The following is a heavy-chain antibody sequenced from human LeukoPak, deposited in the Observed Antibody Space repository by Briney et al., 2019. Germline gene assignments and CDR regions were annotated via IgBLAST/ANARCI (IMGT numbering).Heavy chain of an antibody. CDR3: ASLNPFSGRWNAFDI. Sequence: SETLSLTCAAHGGSFSGYYWSWIRQPPGQGLEWIGEVNHSGTARYNPSLESRVSISVDTSKSQSSLNVYFVTAADTAVYYCASLNPFSGRWNAFDIWGQGAMVTVSS. V-gene: IGHV4-34*01. CDR1: GGSFSGYY. D-gene: IGHD1-26*01. J-gene: IGHJ3*02. CDR2: VNHSGTA.